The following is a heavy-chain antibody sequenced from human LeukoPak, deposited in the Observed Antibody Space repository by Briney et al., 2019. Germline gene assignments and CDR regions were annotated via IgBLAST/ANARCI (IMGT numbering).Heavy chain of an antibody. CDR2: IYYSGST. CDR1: GGSLSSNSYF. D-gene: IGHD3-3*01. CDR3: ARDSASSYYDFWSGYYSVGENWFDP. Sequence: SETLSLTCTVSGGSLSSNSYFGGWLRQPPGKGLEWIGSIYYSGSTYYNPSLKSRVTISVDTSKNQFSLKLSSVTAADTAVYYCARDSASSYYDFWSGYYSVGENWFDPWGQGTLVTVSS. J-gene: IGHJ5*02. V-gene: IGHV4-39*07.